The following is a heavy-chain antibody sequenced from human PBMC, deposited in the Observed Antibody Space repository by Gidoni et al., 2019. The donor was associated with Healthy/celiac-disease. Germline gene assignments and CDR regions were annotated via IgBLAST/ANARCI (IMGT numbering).Heavy chain of an antibody. Sequence: EVQLVESGGGLVEPGRSLRLSCTASGFIFGDYAMSWFRQAPGKGLEWVGFIRSKAYGETTEYAASVKGRFIISRDDSKSIAYLQMNSLKTEDTAVYYCTRGDLLWFGELRGGRGQGTLVTVSS. CDR1: GFIFGDYA. D-gene: IGHD3-10*01. CDR3: TRGDLLWFGELRGG. V-gene: IGHV3-49*03. CDR2: IRSKAYGETT. J-gene: IGHJ4*02.